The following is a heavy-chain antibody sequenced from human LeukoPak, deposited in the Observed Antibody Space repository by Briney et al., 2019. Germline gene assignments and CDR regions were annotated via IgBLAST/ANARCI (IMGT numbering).Heavy chain of an antibody. Sequence: ASVKVSCKASGYIFTGYYMHWVRQAPGQGLEWMGLINPNSGGTNYAQKFQGWVTMTRDTSISTAYMELSKVRSDDTAVYYCARDHEGYGDPWYFGYWGQGTLVTVSS. J-gene: IGHJ4*02. CDR2: INPNSGGT. V-gene: IGHV1-2*04. D-gene: IGHD4-17*01. CDR1: GYIFTGYY. CDR3: ARDHEGYGDPWYFGY.